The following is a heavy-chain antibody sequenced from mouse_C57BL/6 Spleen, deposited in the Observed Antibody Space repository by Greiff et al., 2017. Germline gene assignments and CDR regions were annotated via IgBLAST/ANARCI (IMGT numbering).Heavy chain of an antibody. CDR3: ARSHCGSSLDWYFDV. Sequence: EVMLVESGGGLVQPGGSLSLSCAASGFTFTDYYMSWVRQPPGKALEWLGFIRNKANGYTTEYSASVKGRFTISRDNSQSILYLQMNALRAEDSATYYCARSHCGSSLDWYFDVWGTGTTVTVSS. CDR2: IRNKANGYTT. V-gene: IGHV7-3*01. J-gene: IGHJ1*03. CDR1: GFTFTDYY. D-gene: IGHD1-1*01.